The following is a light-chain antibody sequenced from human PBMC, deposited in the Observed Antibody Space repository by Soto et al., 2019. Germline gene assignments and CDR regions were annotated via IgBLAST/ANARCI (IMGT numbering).Light chain of an antibody. CDR1: QSVSSSY. Sequence: EIVLTQSPGTLSLSPGERATLSCRASQSVSSSYLAWYQQKPGQAPRLLIYGASSRATGIPDRFSGSGSGIDFTLTISRLEPEDFAVYYCQQSGSSPLTVGPGTKVDIK. CDR2: GAS. V-gene: IGKV3-20*01. CDR3: QQSGSSPLT. J-gene: IGKJ3*01.